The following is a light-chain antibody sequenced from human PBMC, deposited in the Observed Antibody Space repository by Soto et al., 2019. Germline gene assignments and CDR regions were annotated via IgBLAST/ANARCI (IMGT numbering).Light chain of an antibody. CDR3: LQYGNSPET. CDR2: GAS. Sequence: EMVLTQSPGTLSLSPGERATLSCRASQTVSSSFLAWHQQRPGRAPRLLIYGASSRATGIPDRFSGSGSGTDFTLTISRLEPEDLAVYYCLQYGNSPETFGQGTKVDIK. CDR1: QTVSSSF. J-gene: IGKJ1*01. V-gene: IGKV3-20*01.